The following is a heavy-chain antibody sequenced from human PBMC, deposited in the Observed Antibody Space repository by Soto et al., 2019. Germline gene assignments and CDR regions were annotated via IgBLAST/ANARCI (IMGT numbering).Heavy chain of an antibody. CDR3: AREENCRGGTCYSEYFHH. CDR2: VNPSGGSA. Sequence: ASVKVSCKTSGYIFTAYSMHWVLQAPLQGLEWMGVVNPSGGSAHYAQSFEGRVTLTRDTSTSTFYMELSSLRSEDTAVYYCAREENCRGGTCYSEYFHHWGQGTLVTVSS. CDR1: GYIFTAYS. D-gene: IGHD2-15*01. V-gene: IGHV1-46*01. J-gene: IGHJ1*01.